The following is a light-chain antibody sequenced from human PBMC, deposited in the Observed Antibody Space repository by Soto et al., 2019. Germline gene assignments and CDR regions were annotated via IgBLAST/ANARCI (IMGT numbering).Light chain of an antibody. Sequence: DIQMTQSPSTLSASVGDRVVITCRASQSIRTWLAWYQQKPGKAPKLLIYKASSVVSGVPSRFSGSASGTEFTLHISSLQPDDFATYYCQHDNAESNTFGHGTKVEIK. CDR3: QHDNAESNT. V-gene: IGKV1-5*03. CDR2: KAS. J-gene: IGKJ2*01. CDR1: QSIRTW.